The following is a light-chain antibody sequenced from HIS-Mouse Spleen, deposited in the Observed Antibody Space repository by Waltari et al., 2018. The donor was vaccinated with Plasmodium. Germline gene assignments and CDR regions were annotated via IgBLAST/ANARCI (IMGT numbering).Light chain of an antibody. CDR3: YSTDSSGNHRV. V-gene: IGLV3-10*01. CDR2: EDS. J-gene: IGLJ3*02. CDR1: ALHKKY. Sequence: SYELTQPPSVSVSPGQTARINCSGVALHKKYPYWYQQKSGQAPVLVIYEDSKRPSGIPERFSGSSSGTMATLTISGAQVEDEADYYCYSTDSSGNHRVFGGGTKLTVL.